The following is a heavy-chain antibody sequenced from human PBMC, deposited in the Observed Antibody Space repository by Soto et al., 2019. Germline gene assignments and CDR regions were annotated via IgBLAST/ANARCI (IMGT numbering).Heavy chain of an antibody. Sequence: GGSLRLSCAASGFTFSSYAMSWVRQAPGKGLEWVSAISGSGGSTYYADSVKGRFTISRDNSKKTLYLQMNSLRAEETAVYYCAKALLTGIRGYFDYWGQGTLVTVSS. J-gene: IGHJ4*02. V-gene: IGHV3-23*01. CDR2: ISGSGGST. CDR1: GFTFSSYA. D-gene: IGHD7-27*01. CDR3: AKALLTGIRGYFDY.